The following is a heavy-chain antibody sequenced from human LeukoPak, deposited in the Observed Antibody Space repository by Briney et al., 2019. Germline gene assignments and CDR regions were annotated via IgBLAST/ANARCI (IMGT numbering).Heavy chain of an antibody. CDR2: IDPSDSYT. CDR1: GYTFTYYW. V-gene: IGHV5-10-1*01. D-gene: IGHD3-10*01. Sequence: PGESLKISCKGSGYTFTYYWIIWVRQMPGKGLEWMGRIDPSDSYTNYSPSFQGHVTISADKSISTAYLQWSSLKASDTAMYYCARVGHYGSGSYYTTGFDYWGQGTLVTVSS. CDR3: ARVGHYGSGSYYTTGFDY. J-gene: IGHJ4*02.